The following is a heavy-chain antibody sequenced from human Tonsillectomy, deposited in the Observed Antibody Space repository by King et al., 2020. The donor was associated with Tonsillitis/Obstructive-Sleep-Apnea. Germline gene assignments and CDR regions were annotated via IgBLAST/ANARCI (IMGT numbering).Heavy chain of an antibody. CDR3: ARGGGVRNLQH. D-gene: IGHD3-10*01. J-gene: IGHJ1*01. CDR1: GGPISSYY. Sequence: VQLQESGPGLVKPSGTLALTCTVSGGPISSYYGSWIRQPPGKGLGGCGYINYSGGTNYNPSLKRRVTISVDTTKNPFSLKLRSGTAADTAVYYCARGGGVRNLQHWGQGTLVTVSS. V-gene: IGHV4-59*01. CDR2: INYSGGT.